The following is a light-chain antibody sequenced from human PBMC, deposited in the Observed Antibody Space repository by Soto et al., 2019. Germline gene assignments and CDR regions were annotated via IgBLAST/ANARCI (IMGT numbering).Light chain of an antibody. J-gene: IGKJ5*01. V-gene: IGKV1-5*01. Sequence: DIQMTQSPSTLSASVGDRVTITCRASQSVSSWLAWYQQKPGKAPKLLIYAASTLQSGVPSRFSGSRSGTEFTLTISSLQPEDFATYYCQQLNSYPITFGQGTRLEIK. CDR2: AAS. CDR1: QSVSSW. CDR3: QQLNSYPIT.